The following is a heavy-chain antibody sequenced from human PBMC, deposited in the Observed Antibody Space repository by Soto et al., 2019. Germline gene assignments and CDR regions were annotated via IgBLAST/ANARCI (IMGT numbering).Heavy chain of an antibody. V-gene: IGHV2-70*11. D-gene: IGHD6-13*01. CDR1: GFSLSTSGMC. CDR3: ARSPPFWGAAAGTKYFDY. CDR2: IDWDDDK. Sequence: SGPTLVNPTQTLTLTCTFSGFSLSTSGMCVSWIRQPPGKALEWLARIDWDDDKYYSTSLKTRLTISKDTSKNQVVLTMTNMDPVDTATYYCARSPPFWGAAAGTKYFDYWGQGTLVTVSS. J-gene: IGHJ4*02.